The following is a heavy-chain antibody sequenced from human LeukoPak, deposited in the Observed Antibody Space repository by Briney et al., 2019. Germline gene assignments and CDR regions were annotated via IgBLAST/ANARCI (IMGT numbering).Heavy chain of an antibody. J-gene: IGHJ4*02. Sequence: ASVKVSCKTSGYTSTDYYIHWVRQAPGQGLEWMGQINPHTGGASYVQKFQGRVSMTRDTSINTAYMEVTRLTSDDTAVYYCARVTWKTVIAAPDHWGQGTLVTVSS. CDR2: INPHTGGA. CDR1: GYTSTDYY. D-gene: IGHD2-21*01. V-gene: IGHV1-2*06. CDR3: ARVTWKTVIAAPDH.